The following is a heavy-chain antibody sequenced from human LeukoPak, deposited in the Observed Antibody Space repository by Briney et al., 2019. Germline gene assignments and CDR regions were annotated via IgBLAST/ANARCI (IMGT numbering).Heavy chain of an antibody. CDR2: ITHSGYT. Sequence: SETLSLTCTVSGYSISSGRYWAWIRQPPGKGLEWIGSITHSGYTYYNPSLKSRVTILVDTSKNQSSLKLSSVTAADTAVYYCARVGQLAFDYWGQGTLVTVSS. CDR3: ARVGQLAFDY. CDR1: GYSISSGRY. D-gene: IGHD2-2*01. V-gene: IGHV4-38-2*02. J-gene: IGHJ4*02.